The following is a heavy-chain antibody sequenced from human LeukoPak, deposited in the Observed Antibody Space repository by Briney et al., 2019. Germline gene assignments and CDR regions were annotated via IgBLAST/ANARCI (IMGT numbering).Heavy chain of an antibody. CDR3: ASTRGYGGYDIDY. Sequence: ASVKVSCKASGYTFTSSDFTWVRQAPGQGLEWMGWISVFNGNTNYAQKFQGRVTMTTDTSMSTVYMELRSLRSDDTAVYYCASTRGYGGYDIDYWGQGTLVTVSS. D-gene: IGHD5-12*01. V-gene: IGHV1-18*01. J-gene: IGHJ4*02. CDR2: ISVFNGNT. CDR1: GYTFTSSD.